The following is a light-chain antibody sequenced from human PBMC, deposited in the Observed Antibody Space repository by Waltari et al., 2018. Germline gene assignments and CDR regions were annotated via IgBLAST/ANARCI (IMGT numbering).Light chain of an antibody. CDR1: SSNIGSKA. V-gene: IGLV1-44*01. CDR3: AAWDDSLNGVV. Sequence: QSVLTQPPSVSGTPGQRVTISCSGSSSNIGSKAVNWYEHLPGTAPKLLIYTNDPRPSVVPDRFSGSKSGTSASLAISGLQSEDEADYYCAAWDDSLNGVVFGGGTKVTVL. CDR2: TND. J-gene: IGLJ2*01.